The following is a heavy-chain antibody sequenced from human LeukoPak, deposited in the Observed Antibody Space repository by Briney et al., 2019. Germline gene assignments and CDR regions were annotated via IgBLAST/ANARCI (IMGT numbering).Heavy chain of an antibody. D-gene: IGHD3-16*01. CDR1: GFTFSSYG. CDR3: ARWGRAVDY. CDR2: IWDDGSNK. V-gene: IGHV3-33*01. J-gene: IGHJ4*02. Sequence: GRSLRLSCAASGFTFSSYGMHWVRQAPGKGLEWVAVIWDDGSNKYYAGSVKGRCTISRDNSKNTLYLQMNSLRAEDTAVYYCARWGRAVDYWGQGTLVTVSS.